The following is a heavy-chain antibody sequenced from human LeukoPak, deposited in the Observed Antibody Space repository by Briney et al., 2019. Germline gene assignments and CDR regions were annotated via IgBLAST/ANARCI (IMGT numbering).Heavy chain of an antibody. CDR3: AKAPLCGGDCYSVDRLDY. Sequence: GGSLRLSCAASGFTFSSYAMSWVRQAPGKGLEWVSAISGSRGSIYYADSVKGRFTISRDNSKNTLYLQMNSLRAEDTAVYYCAKAPLCGGDCYSVDRLDYWGQGTLVTVSS. D-gene: IGHD2-21*02. CDR1: GFTFSSYA. J-gene: IGHJ4*02. CDR2: ISGSRGSI. V-gene: IGHV3-23*01.